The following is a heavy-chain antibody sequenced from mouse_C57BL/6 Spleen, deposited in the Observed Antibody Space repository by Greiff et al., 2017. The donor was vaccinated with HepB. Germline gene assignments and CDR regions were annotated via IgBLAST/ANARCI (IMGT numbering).Heavy chain of an antibody. Sequence: EVQRVESGGGLVKPGGSLKLSCAASGFTFSSYAMSWVRQTPEKRLEWVATISDGGSYTYYPDNVKGRFTISRDNAKNNLYLQMSHLKSEDTAMYYCARDGGDYWGQGTTLTVSS. CDR2: ISDGGSYT. CDR3: ARDGGDY. CDR1: GFTFSSYA. V-gene: IGHV5-4*01. J-gene: IGHJ2*01.